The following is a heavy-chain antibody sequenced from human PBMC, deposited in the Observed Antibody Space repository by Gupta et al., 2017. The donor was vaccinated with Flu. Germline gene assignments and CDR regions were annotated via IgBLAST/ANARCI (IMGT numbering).Heavy chain of an antibody. CDR2: ISSSGVL. Sequence: EVQLVESGGGLVQPGGSLRLSFAASGFTFSDHDVSWVRQAPGKGLEWVSFISSSGVLYYTDSVKGRFTICRDNAKNSVYLQMDSLRAEDTAFYYCARGHWDSWGQGTLVTVSS. J-gene: IGHJ4*02. CDR3: ARGHWDS. V-gene: IGHV3-48*03. CDR1: GFTFSDHD.